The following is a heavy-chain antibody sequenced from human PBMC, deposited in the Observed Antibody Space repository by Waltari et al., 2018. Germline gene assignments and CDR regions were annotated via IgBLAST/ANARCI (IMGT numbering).Heavy chain of an antibody. Sequence: QLQLVESGGGVVQPGRSLRLPCEASGLLLNTFGMHWVRPAPGKGLEWVAVIWYDGSQTYYGDSVKGRFTISRDSSKHTVYLQMNSLRPDDTGVYYCAKEGLRLGTEDYRGNGAYDMWGHGTKVIVSS. D-gene: IGHD4-4*01. CDR3: AKEGLRLGTEDYRGNGAYDM. V-gene: IGHV3-33*06. J-gene: IGHJ3*02. CDR1: GLLLNTFG. CDR2: IWYDGSQT.